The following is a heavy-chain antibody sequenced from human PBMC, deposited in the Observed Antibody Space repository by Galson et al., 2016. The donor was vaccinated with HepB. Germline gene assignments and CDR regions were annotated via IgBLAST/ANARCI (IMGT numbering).Heavy chain of an antibody. CDR1: GYTFTGHY. D-gene: IGHD6-13*01. J-gene: IGHJ4*02. CDR2: INPNSGGT. V-gene: IGHV1-2*02. CDR3: AKDAAGGFDYSYNSDY. Sequence: SVKVSCKASGYTFTGHYLHWVRQAPGQGLEWMGWINPNSGGTNYAQKFQGRVTMTRDTSISTAYMELSRLTSDDTAVHSCAKDAAGGFDYSYNSDYWGQGTLVTVSS.